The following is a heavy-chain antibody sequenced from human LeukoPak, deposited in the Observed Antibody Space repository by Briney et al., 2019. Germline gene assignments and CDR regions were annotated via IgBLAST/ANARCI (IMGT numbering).Heavy chain of an antibody. V-gene: IGHV3-48*03. CDR1: GFTFSSFE. D-gene: IGHD6-13*01. CDR3: ARDFIAATGIDY. J-gene: IGHJ4*02. Sequence: GGSLRLSCAASGFTFSSFEMNWVRQAPEKGLEWVSYISSGGGAIYYADSVKGRFTISRDNARNSLYLQMNSLRAEDTAVYYCARDFIAATGIDYWGQGTLVTVSS. CDR2: ISSGGGAI.